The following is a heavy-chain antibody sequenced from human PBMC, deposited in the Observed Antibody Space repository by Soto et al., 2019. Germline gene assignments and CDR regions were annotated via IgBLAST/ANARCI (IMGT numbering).Heavy chain of an antibody. V-gene: IGHV1-3*05. CDR1: GYTFTSYA. D-gene: IGHD3-22*01. CDR3: ARGGGWLLLLLE. CDR2: INAGNGNT. Sequence: QVQLVQSGAEEKKPGASVKVSCKASGYTFTSYAMHWVRQAPGQRLEWMGWINAGNGNTKYSQKFQGRVTITRDTSESTAYMERSSLRSEDTAVYYCARGGGWLLLLLEWGQGTLVTVSS. J-gene: IGHJ4*02.